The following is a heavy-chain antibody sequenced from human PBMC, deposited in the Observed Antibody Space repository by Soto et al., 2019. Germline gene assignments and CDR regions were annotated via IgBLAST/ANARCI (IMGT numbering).Heavy chain of an antibody. Sequence: EVHLVESGGGLVQPGGSLRLSCATSVFTFSSYEINWVRQAPGKGLEWVSYISSSGSTIYYADSVKGRFTISRDNAKNSLHLQMNSRRSEDLAGDYCALIDRSATGGYYYYGMDVWFQGTTLTV. J-gene: IGHJ6*02. CDR1: VFTFSSYE. CDR2: ISSSGSTI. D-gene: IGHD3-16*01. V-gene: IGHV3-48*03. CDR3: ALIDRSATGGYYYYGMDV.